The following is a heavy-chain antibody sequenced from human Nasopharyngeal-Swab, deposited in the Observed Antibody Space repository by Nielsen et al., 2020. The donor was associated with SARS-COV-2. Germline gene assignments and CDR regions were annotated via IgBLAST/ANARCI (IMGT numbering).Heavy chain of an antibody. J-gene: IGHJ5*02. D-gene: IGHD6-19*01. CDR3: ATGPPVAGHNWFDP. CDR1: GYTLTELS. V-gene: IGHV1-24*01. CDR2: FDPEDGET. Sequence: ASVKVSCKVSGYTLTELSMHWVRHAPGKGLEWMGGFDPEDGETIYAQKFQGRVTMTEDTSTDTAYMELSSLRSEDTAVYYCATGPPVAGHNWFDPWGQGTLVTVSS.